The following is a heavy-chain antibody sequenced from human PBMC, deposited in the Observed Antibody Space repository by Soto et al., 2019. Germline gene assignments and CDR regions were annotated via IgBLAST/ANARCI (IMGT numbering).Heavy chain of an antibody. Sequence: QVQLVESGGGVVQPGRSLRLSCAVSGFTFSSYGMHWVRQAPDKGLEWVAVISYDGSNKYYADSVKGRFTISRDNSKNTLYLQMNSPRTEDTGVYYCAKDLVSYGDHEAPLEPMDVWGEGTTVTVSS. D-gene: IGHD4-17*01. CDR3: AKDLVSYGDHEAPLEPMDV. CDR1: GFTFSSYG. J-gene: IGHJ6*04. CDR2: ISYDGSNK. V-gene: IGHV3-30*18.